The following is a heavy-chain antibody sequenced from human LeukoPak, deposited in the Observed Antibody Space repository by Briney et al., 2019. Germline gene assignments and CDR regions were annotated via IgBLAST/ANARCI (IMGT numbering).Heavy chain of an antibody. CDR3: TRRFGGHSGWAGYHDS. J-gene: IGHJ4*02. D-gene: IGHD6-19*01. V-gene: IGHV3-64*01. CDR1: GFSFSAYN. Sequence: PGGSQRLPCVASGFSFSAYNTLWVPRAPGKALEYVSSIRSDGSSTFKKNSVKGRFTISRDNSKSTLYLQMGSLRAEDTAVYYCTRRFGGHSGWAGYHDSWGQGTLVTVSS. CDR2: IRSDGSST.